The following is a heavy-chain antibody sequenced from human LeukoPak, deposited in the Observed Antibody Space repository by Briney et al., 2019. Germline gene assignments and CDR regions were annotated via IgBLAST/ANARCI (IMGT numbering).Heavy chain of an antibody. CDR1: GYTFTGYY. D-gene: IGHD3-3*01. CDR2: INLNSGGT. V-gene: IGHV1-2*02. Sequence: ASVKVSCTASGYTFTGYYMHWVRQAPGQGLEWMGWINLNSGGTTYAQKFQGRVTMTTNTSISTDYMELSRLRSDDTAVDYCARQLSYDFWSSDYWGQGTLVTVSS. CDR3: ARQLSYDFWSSDY. J-gene: IGHJ4*02.